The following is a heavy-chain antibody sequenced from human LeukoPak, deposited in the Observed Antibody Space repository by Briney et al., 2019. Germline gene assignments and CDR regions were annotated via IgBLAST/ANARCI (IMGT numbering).Heavy chain of an antibody. J-gene: IGHJ4*02. V-gene: IGHV5-51*01. Sequence: GESLKISCKGSGYSFTSYWIDWVRQMPGKGLEWMGIIYPGDSDTRYSPSFQGQVTISADKSISTAYLQWSSLKASDTAMYYCARRGYYYDSSGYYYGIYFDHWGQGTLVTVSS. CDR2: IYPGDSDT. D-gene: IGHD3-22*01. CDR1: GYSFTSYW. CDR3: ARRGYYYDSSGYYYGIYFDH.